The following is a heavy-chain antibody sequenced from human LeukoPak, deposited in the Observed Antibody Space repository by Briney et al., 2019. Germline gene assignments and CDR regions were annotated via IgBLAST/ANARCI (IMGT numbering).Heavy chain of an antibody. CDR1: GYTFTGYY. J-gene: IGHJ6*03. CDR2: ISAYNGNT. D-gene: IGHD5-24*01. V-gene: IGHV1-18*04. CDR3: ARASRDGYNFDYYYYMDV. Sequence: ASVKVSCKASGYTFTGYYMHWVRQAPGQGLEWMGWISAYNGNTNYAQKLQGRVTMTTDTSTSTAYMELRSLRSEDTAVYYCARASRDGYNFDYYYYMDVWGKGTTVTVSS.